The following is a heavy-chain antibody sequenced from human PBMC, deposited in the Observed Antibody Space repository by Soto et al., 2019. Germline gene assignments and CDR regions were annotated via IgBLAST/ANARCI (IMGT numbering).Heavy chain of an antibody. CDR2: IIPILGIA. J-gene: IGHJ1*01. CDR3: AREHGAYGAGHFLH. D-gene: IGHD4-17*01. Sequence: QVQLVQCGAEVKKPGSSVTVSCKASGGTFSSYTISWVRQAPGQGLEWMGRIIPILGIANYAQKFQGRVTITADKSTSTAYMELSSLRSEDTAVYSCAREHGAYGAGHFLHWGQGTLVIVSS. CDR1: GGTFSSYT. V-gene: IGHV1-69*08.